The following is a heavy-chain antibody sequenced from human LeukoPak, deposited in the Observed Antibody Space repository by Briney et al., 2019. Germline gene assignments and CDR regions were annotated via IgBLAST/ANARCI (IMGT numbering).Heavy chain of an antibody. CDR1: GFSLSSYN. CDR2: MSTDGSYI. Sequence: PGGSLRLSCVASGFSLSSYNMTWVRQAPGKGLEWVSFMSTDGSYIHYADSVKGRFIISRDNSKNTLYLQMNSLRAEDTAVYYSVRDKIAVGRRGLLDRWGGRRLASDSS. CDR3: VRDKIAVGRRGLLDR. J-gene: IGHJ5*02. D-gene: IGHD6-19*01. V-gene: IGHV3-21*01.